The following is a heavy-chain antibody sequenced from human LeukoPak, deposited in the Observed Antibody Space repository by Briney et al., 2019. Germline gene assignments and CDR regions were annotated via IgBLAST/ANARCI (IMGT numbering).Heavy chain of an antibody. CDR3: ARRPRPRNWFDP. CDR1: GGSFSGYY. Sequence: SETLSLTCAVYGGSFSGYYWSWIRQPPGKGLEWIGYIYYSGSTNYNPSLKSRVTISVDTSKNQCSLKLSSVTAADTAVYYCARRPRPRNWFDPWGQGTLVTVSS. CDR2: IYYSGST. V-gene: IGHV4-59*08. J-gene: IGHJ5*02.